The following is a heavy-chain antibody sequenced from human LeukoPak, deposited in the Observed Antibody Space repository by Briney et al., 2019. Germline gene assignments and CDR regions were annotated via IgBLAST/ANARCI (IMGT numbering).Heavy chain of an antibody. CDR3: AKGERVVVVTATIDY. D-gene: IGHD2-21*02. J-gene: IGHJ4*02. V-gene: IGHV3-23*01. CDR2: ISGSGGST. CDR1: GFTFSSYG. Sequence: GGSLRLSCAASGFTFSSYGMSWVRQAPGKGLEWVSAISGSGGSTYYADSVKGRFTISRDNSKNTLYLQMNSLRAEDTAVYYRAKGERVVVVTATIDYWGQGTLVTVSS.